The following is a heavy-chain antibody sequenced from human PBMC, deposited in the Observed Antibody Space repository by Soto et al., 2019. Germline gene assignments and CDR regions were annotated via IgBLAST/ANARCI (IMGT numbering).Heavy chain of an antibody. CDR1: GYSFTSYW. V-gene: IGHV5-51*01. CDR3: ARHVLGDPNTRRQGGYDFWSGIWDYYYGMDV. D-gene: IGHD3-3*01. J-gene: IGHJ6*02. CDR2: IYPGDSDT. Sequence: GESLKISCKGSGYSFTSYWIGWVRQMPGKGLEWMGIIYPGDSDTRYSPSFQGQVTISADKSISTAYLQWSSLKASDTAMYYCARHVLGDPNTRRQGGYDFWSGIWDYYYGMDVWGQGTTVTVSS.